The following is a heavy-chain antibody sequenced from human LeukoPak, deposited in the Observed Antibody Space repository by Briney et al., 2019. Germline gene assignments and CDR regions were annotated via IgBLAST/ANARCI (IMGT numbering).Heavy chain of an antibody. Sequence: SVKVSCKASVGTFSSYAISWVRQAPGQGLEWVGGIIPIFGTANYAQKFQGRVTITADESTSTAYMELSSLRSEDTAVYYCATRESIFGVVIGLYYYYMDVWGKGTTVTVSS. CDR3: ATRESIFGVVIGLYYYYMDV. CDR2: IIPIFGTA. V-gene: IGHV1-69*13. CDR1: VGTFSSYA. D-gene: IGHD3-3*01. J-gene: IGHJ6*03.